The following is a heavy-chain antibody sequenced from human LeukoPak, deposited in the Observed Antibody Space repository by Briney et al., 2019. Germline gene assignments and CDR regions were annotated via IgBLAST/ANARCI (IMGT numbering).Heavy chain of an antibody. D-gene: IGHD3-16*02. V-gene: IGHV3-23*01. CDR2: ISGSGGST. CDR1: GFTFSSYA. Sequence: GGSLRLSCAASGFTFSSYAMSWVRQAPGKGLEWVSAISGSGGSTYYADSVKCRFTISRDNSKNTLYLQMNSLRAEDTAVYYCAMVGGVIVPFDYWGQGTLVTVSS. CDR3: AMVGGVIVPFDY. J-gene: IGHJ4*02.